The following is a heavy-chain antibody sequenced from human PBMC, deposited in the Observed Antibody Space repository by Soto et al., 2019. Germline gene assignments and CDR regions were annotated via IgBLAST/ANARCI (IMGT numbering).Heavy chain of an antibody. V-gene: IGHV1-3*05. Sequence: QVQLVQSGAEEKKPGASVKVSCKASGYTFTSYAMHWVRQAPGQRLEWMGWINADNGNTKYSQKFQGRVTITRDTSASTAYMELSSLRSEDTAVYYCARSLYDILTGSVLNWFDPWGQGTLVTVSS. J-gene: IGHJ5*02. CDR2: INADNGNT. CDR3: ARSLYDILTGSVLNWFDP. CDR1: GYTFTSYA. D-gene: IGHD3-9*01.